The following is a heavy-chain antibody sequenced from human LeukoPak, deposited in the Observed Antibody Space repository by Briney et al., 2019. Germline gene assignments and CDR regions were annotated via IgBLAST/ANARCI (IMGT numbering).Heavy chain of an antibody. V-gene: IGHV3-23*01. J-gene: IGHJ4*02. CDR3: AKDYLLLPYYYDSSGTPSDY. Sequence: GGSLRLSCAASGFTFSSYAMSWVRQAPGKGLEWVSAISGSGGSTYYADSVKGRFTISRDNSKNTLYLQMNSLRAEDTAVYYCAKDYLLLPYYYDSSGTPSDYWGQGTLVTVSS. CDR1: GFTFSSYA. CDR2: ISGSGGST. D-gene: IGHD3-22*01.